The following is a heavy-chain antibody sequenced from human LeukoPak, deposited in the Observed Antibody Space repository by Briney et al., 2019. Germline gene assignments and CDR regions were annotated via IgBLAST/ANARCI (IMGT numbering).Heavy chain of an antibody. J-gene: IGHJ6*04. D-gene: IGHD6-6*01. CDR2: ISSSGSML. V-gene: IGHV3-11*04. CDR3: AKAPRVSPGMDV. Sequence: GGSLRLSCTVSGFTFSDYYMSWVRQAPGKGLEWVSYISSSGSMLHYADSVEGRFTISRDNAKNSLYLQMSSLRVEDTAVYYCAKAPRVSPGMDVWGKGTTVTVSS. CDR1: GFTFSDYY.